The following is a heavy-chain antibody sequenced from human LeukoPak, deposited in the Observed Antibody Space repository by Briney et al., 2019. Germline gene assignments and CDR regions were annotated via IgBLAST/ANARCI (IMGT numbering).Heavy chain of an antibody. CDR1: GFTFSSYW. V-gene: IGHV3-74*01. Sequence: PGGSLRLSCAASGFTFSSYWMHWVRHAPGKGLVWVSRIKSDGSNTNYADSVKGRFTISRDNAKNTLYLQMNSLRAEDTAVYYCTTERSVVVPGAGPDTGFDYWGQGTLVTVSS. D-gene: IGHD2-2*01. CDR3: TTERSVVVPGAGPDTGFDY. J-gene: IGHJ4*02. CDR2: IKSDGSNT.